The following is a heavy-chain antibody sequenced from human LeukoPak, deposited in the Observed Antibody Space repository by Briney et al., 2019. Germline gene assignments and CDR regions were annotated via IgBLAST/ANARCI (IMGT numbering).Heavy chain of an antibody. J-gene: IGHJ4*02. CDR3: TRVQPSGTSDY. V-gene: IGHV4-59*01. Sequence: SETLSLTCTVSGGSISGFYWSWIRQPPGKGLEWIGYIHYGGTTSYNPSLKSRLTISADTSKYQFSLRLSSVTAEDTAVYYCTRVQPSGTSDYWGQGTLVTVSS. CDR2: IHYGGTT. D-gene: IGHD3-10*01. CDR1: GGSISGFY.